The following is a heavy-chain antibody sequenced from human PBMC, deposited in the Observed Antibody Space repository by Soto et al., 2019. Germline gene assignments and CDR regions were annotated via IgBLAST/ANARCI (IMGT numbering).Heavy chain of an antibody. V-gene: IGHV3-21*01. CDR3: VRDYYDTSGYPNTFDM. CDR1: VFTVSRHT. Sequence: GGSLRLSCAASVFTVSRHTMNWVRQAPGKGLEWVSFIGSRTSDIYYADSVKGRFTISRDNAKNSLYLDLTRLRAEDTAVYFCVRDYYDTSGYPNTFDMWGQGTMVTVSS. J-gene: IGHJ3*02. CDR2: IGSRTSDI. D-gene: IGHD3-22*01.